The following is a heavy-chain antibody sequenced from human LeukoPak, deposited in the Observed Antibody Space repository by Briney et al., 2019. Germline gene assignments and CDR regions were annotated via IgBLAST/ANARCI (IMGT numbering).Heavy chain of an antibody. V-gene: IGHV6-1*01. CDR3: ATDRMVRGVRYYGMDV. CDR1: GDSVSSNSAA. Sequence: SQTLSLTCVISGDSVSSNSAAWNWIRQSPSRGLEWLGRTYYRSKWYYHYAVSMKSRITVNPDTSKNQFSLQLNSVTPEDTAVYYCATDRMVRGVRYYGMDVWGQGTTVTVSS. D-gene: IGHD3-10*01. J-gene: IGHJ6*02. CDR2: TYYRSKWYY.